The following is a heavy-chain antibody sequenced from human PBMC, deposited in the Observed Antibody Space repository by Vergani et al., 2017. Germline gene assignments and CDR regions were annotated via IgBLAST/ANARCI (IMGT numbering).Heavy chain of an antibody. CDR3: ASGITIFGVVTYMDV. V-gene: IGHV4-34*01. CDR1: GGSFSGYY. CDR2: INHSGST. Sequence: QVQLQQWGAGLLKPSETLSLTCAAYGGSFSGYYWSWIRQPPGKGLEWIGEINHSGSTNYNPSLKSRVTISVDTSKNQFSLKLSSVTAADTAVYYCASGITIFGVVTYMDVWGKGTTVTVSS. J-gene: IGHJ6*03. D-gene: IGHD3-3*01.